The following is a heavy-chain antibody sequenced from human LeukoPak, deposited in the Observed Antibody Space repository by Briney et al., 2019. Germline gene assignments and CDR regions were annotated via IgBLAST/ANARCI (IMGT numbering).Heavy chain of an antibody. CDR1: GFTFSSFA. CDR3: AKVAVVVVINDAFDI. D-gene: IGHD3-22*01. CDR2: ISYDGSNK. J-gene: IGHJ3*02. Sequence: GGSLRLSCAASGFTFSSFAMHWVRQAPGKGLEWVAVISYDGSNKYYADSVKGRFTISRDNSKNTLYLQMNSLRAKDTAVYYCAKVAVVVVINDAFDIWGQGTMVTVSS. V-gene: IGHV3-30-3*01.